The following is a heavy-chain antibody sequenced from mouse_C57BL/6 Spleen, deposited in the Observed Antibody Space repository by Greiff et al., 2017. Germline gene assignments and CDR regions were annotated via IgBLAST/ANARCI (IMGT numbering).Heavy chain of an antibody. CDR2: INPGSGGT. CDR3: ARGAQATGGFAY. J-gene: IGHJ3*01. D-gene: IGHD3-2*02. Sequence: QVQLQQSGAELVRPGTSVKVSCKASGYAFTNYLIEWVKQRPGQGLEWIGVINPGSGGTNYNEKFKGKETLTADKSSSTAYMQLSSLTSEDSAVYFCARGAQATGGFAYWGQGTLVTVSA. V-gene: IGHV1-54*01. CDR1: GYAFTNYL.